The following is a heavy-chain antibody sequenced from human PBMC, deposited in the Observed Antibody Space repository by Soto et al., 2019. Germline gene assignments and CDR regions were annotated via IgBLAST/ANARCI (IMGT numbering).Heavy chain of an antibody. V-gene: IGHV4-38-2*02. J-gene: IGHJ4*02. CDR3: AREKVGTTFFDN. CDR2: IYPSVSS. Sequence: ETLSLTCSVSGSAISRGYYWSWVRQPPGKGLEWIGSIYPSVSSYHNPSLATRLRLSIDTSKNQFTLNLTSVTAADTALYFCAREKVGTTFFDNWGQGIQVTVSS. D-gene: IGHD1-1*01. CDR1: GSAISRGYY.